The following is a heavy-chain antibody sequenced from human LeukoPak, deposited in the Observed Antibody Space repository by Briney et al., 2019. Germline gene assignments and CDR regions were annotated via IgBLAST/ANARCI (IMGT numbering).Heavy chain of an antibody. CDR1: GYTFTAHA. CDR3: ASKPRGESRPFDY. CDR2: INVANGDT. J-gene: IGHJ4*02. D-gene: IGHD3-16*01. Sequence: GASVKVSCKASGYTFTAHAVHWVRQAPGQRLEWMGWINVANGDTGYSQKFQDRVTITRDTSASTDYMEMSSLISEDTAVYYCASKPRGESRPFDYWGQGTLVTVSS. V-gene: IGHV1-3*01.